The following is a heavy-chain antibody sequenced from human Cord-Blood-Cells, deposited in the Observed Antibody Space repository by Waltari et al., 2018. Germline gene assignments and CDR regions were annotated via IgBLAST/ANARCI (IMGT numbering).Heavy chain of an antibody. CDR1: GRSFSGYY. V-gene: IGHV4-34*01. D-gene: IGHD6-13*01. Sequence: QVQLQQWGAGLLKPSETLSLTRAVYGRSFSGYYWSWTRPPPGKGLEWIGEINHSGSTNYNPSLKSRVTISVDTSKNQFSLKLSAVTAADTAVYYCARGLRQQRGIGVYWGQGTLVTVSS. CDR2: INHSGST. CDR3: ARGLRQQRGIGVY. J-gene: IGHJ4*02.